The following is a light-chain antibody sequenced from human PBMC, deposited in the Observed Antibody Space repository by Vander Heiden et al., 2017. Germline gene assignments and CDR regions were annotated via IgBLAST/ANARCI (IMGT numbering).Light chain of an antibody. Sequence: DIPMTQSPSTLSASVGDRVTITCRASQSISAWLAWYQQKPGKAPKLLIYKASNLESGVPPRFRGGGFGTEFTLTITRLQPDDSATYYCQQYNSYSRTFGQWTKVEIK. J-gene: IGKJ1*01. CDR2: KAS. V-gene: IGKV1-5*03. CDR3: QQYNSYSRT. CDR1: QSISAW.